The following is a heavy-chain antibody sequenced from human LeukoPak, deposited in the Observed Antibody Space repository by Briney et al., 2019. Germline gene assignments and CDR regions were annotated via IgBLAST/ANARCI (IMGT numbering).Heavy chain of an antibody. CDR3: ARDRRSKYRQYCSSTSCYNWFDP. V-gene: IGHV4-4*07. J-gene: IGHJ5*02. D-gene: IGHD2-2*01. CDR2: IYTSGST. Sequence: PSETLSLTCTVSGGSISSYYWSWIRQPAGKGLEWIGRIYTSGSTNYNPPLKSRVTMSVDTSKNQFSLKLSSVTAADTAVYYCARDRRSKYRQYCSSTSCYNWFDPWGQGTLVTVSS. CDR1: GGSISSYY.